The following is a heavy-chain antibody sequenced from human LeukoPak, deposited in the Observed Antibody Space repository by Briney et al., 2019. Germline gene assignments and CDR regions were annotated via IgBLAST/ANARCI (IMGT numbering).Heavy chain of an antibody. Sequence: GGSLRLSCVASGFTFSRYEVNWVRQAPGKGLEWVSYITNSGTSIFYADSVKGRFTISRDNPKNSLYLQMNFLRAEDTAVYYCARGATYEGYYFDHWGQGTLVTVSS. CDR3: ARGATYEGYYFDH. V-gene: IGHV3-48*03. CDR2: ITNSGTSI. D-gene: IGHD5-12*01. J-gene: IGHJ4*02. CDR1: GFTFSRYE.